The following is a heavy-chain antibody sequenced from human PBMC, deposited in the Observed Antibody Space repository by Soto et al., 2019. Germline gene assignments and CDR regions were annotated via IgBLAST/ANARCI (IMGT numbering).Heavy chain of an antibody. J-gene: IGHJ4*02. V-gene: IGHV3-33*01. Sequence: GGSLRLSCAASGFTFSSYGMHWVRQAPGKGLEWVAVIWYDGNNKYYADSVKGRFTISRDNSKNTLYLQMNSLRAEDTAVYYCARDTRDIVATSHFDYWGQGTLVTVSS. D-gene: IGHD5-12*01. CDR3: ARDTRDIVATSHFDY. CDR2: IWYDGNNK. CDR1: GFTFSSYG.